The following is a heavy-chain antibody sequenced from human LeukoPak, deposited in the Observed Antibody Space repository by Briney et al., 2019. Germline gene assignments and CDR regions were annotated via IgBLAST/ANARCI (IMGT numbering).Heavy chain of an antibody. D-gene: IGHD2-2*02. CDR1: GGSISSNSYH. CDR3: ATTYDYTGRGYDY. J-gene: IGHJ4*02. V-gene: IGHV4-39*01. Sequence: PSETLSLTCTVSGGSISSNSYHWGWPPHPPGQGLEGLRDIYFSGTTFYNPSRKSPVTISVDTSKNQFSLKVSSVTATDTAVYYCATTYDYTGRGYDYWGQGTLVTVSS. CDR2: IYFSGTT.